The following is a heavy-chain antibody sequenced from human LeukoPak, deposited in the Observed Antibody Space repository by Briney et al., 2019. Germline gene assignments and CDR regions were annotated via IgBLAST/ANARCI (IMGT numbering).Heavy chain of an antibody. Sequence: GGPLRLSCAASGFTFRSYSMSWVRQAPGKGLEWVSAIDPSSTYIYYADSVKGRFTISRDNAENSLYLQMNSLRVEDTAVYYCARAPTVLVGYCSSSSCQADYWGQGTLVTVSS. CDR3: ARAPTVLVGYCSSSSCQADY. D-gene: IGHD2-2*01. V-gene: IGHV3-21*01. J-gene: IGHJ4*02. CDR1: GFTFRSYS. CDR2: IDPSSTYI.